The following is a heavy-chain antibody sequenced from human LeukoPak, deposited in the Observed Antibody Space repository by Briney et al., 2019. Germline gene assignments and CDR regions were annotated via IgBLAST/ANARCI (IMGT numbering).Heavy chain of an antibody. CDR2: ISSSSSTI. J-gene: IGHJ6*02. Sequence: GRPLRLSCVASGFTFSSYSTNWVRQAPGKGLEWVSYISSSSSTIYYADSVKGRFTISRDNAKNSLYLQMNSLRAEDTAVYYCARARQEDGYLRYYYYGMDVWGQGTTVTVSS. V-gene: IGHV3-48*04. D-gene: IGHD5-24*01. CDR3: ARARQEDGYLRYYYYGMDV. CDR1: GFTFSSYS.